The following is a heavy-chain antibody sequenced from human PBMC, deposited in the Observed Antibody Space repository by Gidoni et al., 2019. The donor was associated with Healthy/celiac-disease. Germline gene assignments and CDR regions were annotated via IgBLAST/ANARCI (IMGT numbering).Heavy chain of an antibody. J-gene: IGHJ6*02. V-gene: IGHV3-23*01. CDR2: ISGSGGST. CDR3: AKVQARVYYYYGMDV. CDR1: GFPFSSYA. Sequence: EVQLLESGGGLVQPGGSLRRSCAASGFPFSSYAMSWVRQAPGTWLEWVSAISGSGGSTYYADSVKGRFTISRDNSKNTLYLQMNSLRAEDTAVYYCAKVQARVYYYYGMDVWGQGTTVTVSS.